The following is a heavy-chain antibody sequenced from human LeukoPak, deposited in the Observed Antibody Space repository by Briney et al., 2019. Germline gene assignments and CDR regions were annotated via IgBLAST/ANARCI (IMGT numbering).Heavy chain of an antibody. V-gene: IGHV7-4-1*01. D-gene: IGHD2-2*01. CDR2: INTNTGNP. CDR3: ARDQEGYCSSTSCSLSYYFDY. Sequence: ASVKVSCKASGYTFTSYAMNWVRQAPGQGLEWMGWINTNTGNPTYAQGFTGRFVFSLDTSVSTAYLQICSLKAEDTAVYYCARDQEGYCSSTSCSLSYYFDYWGQGTLVTVSS. CDR1: GYTFTSYA. J-gene: IGHJ4*02.